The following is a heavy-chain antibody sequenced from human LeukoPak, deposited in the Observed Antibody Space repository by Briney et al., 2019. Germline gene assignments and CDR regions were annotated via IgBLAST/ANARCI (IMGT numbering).Heavy chain of an antibody. CDR1: GGSISSYY. Sequence: SETLSLTCTVSGGSISSYYWSWVRQPPGKGLEWIGYIYYSGSTNYNPSLKSRVTISVDTSKNQFSLRLSSVTAADTAVYFCAWGTGSYRYHYWGQGTLVTVSS. CDR3: AWGTGSYRYHY. V-gene: IGHV4-59*01. D-gene: IGHD3-10*01. J-gene: IGHJ4*02. CDR2: IYYSGST.